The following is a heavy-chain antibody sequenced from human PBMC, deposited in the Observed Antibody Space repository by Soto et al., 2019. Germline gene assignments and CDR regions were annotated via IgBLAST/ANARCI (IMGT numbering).Heavy chain of an antibody. CDR1: GFNFHDYD. Sequence: SLRLSCGASGFNFHDYDMHWVRQAPGKGLEWVSGISRDGDTIYYADSVKGRFTVSRDNAKNSLYLQMRSLRAEDTAFYYCVKGDYGDYWGQGTQVTVS. CDR3: VKGDYGDY. J-gene: IGHJ4*02. CDR2: ISRDGDTI. V-gene: IGHV3-9*01.